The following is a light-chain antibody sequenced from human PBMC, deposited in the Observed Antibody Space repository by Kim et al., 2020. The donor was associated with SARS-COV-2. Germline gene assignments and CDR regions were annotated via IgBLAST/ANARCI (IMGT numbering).Light chain of an antibody. J-gene: IGKJ4*01. CDR2: AAS. Sequence: IVLTQSPGTLSLSPGERATLSCRASQNLGSTYLAWYQQKPGQTPRLLIYAASSRAPGIPDRFIGSGSGTDFTLTISRLEPEDSAVYYCQEYASTSGGGTKVDIK. V-gene: IGKV3-20*01. CDR1: QNLGSTY. CDR3: QEYAST.